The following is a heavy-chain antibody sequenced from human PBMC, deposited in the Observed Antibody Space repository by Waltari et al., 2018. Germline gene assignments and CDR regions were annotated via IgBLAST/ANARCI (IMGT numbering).Heavy chain of an antibody. D-gene: IGHD1-26*01. CDR1: GGSISSHY. CDR3: GRGGRGWELLRAFDI. J-gene: IGHJ3*02. Sequence: QVQLQESGPGLVKPSETLSLTCTVSGGSISSHYWSWIRQPPGKGLEWIGYIYYSGSTNHHPTLKSRVTISVDTSKTQVSLKLGAVTAADTAVYYGGRGGRGWELLRAFDIWGQGTMVTVSS. V-gene: IGHV4-59*11. CDR2: IYYSGST.